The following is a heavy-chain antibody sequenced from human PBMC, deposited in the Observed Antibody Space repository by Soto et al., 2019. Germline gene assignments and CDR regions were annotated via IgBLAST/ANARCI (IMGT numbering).Heavy chain of an antibody. CDR2: FYYSGST. V-gene: IGHV4-61*01. CDR1: GGSVSGGSYF. J-gene: IGHJ4*02. D-gene: IGHD1-1*01. CDR3: AREGRMGTFDY. Sequence: ETLSLTCTVSGGSVSGGSYFWSWVRQPPGKGLEWIGYFYYSGSTKYNPSLKSRVTILEDTSKNQFSLKLNSVTAADTAVYYCAREGRMGTFDYWGQGALVNVSS.